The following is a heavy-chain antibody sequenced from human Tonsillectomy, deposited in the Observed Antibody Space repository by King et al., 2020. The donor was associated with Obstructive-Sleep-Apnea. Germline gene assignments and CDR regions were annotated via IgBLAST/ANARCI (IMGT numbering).Heavy chain of an antibody. Sequence: VQLQESGPGLVKPSVTLSLTCAVSVGSISSNNWWNWVRQPPGKGLEWIGIIFHSGRTNCNPSLKSRVTISIDKSKNHFSLMLSSVTAADTAVYYCARGGGYFFDYWGQGALFTVSS. D-gene: IGHD3-16*01. V-gene: IGHV4-4*02. J-gene: IGHJ4*02. CDR3: ARGGGYFFDY. CDR2: IFHSGRT. CDR1: VGSISSNNW.